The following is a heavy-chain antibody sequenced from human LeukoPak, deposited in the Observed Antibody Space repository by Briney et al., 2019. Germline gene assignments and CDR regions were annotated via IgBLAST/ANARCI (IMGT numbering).Heavy chain of an antibody. CDR2: ISYDGSNK. CDR1: GFTFSTYA. CDR3: AGDLKYSSGWWGIFDY. D-gene: IGHD6-19*01. J-gene: IGHJ4*02. V-gene: IGHV3-30-3*01. Sequence: GGSLRLSCAASGFTFSTYAMHWVRQAPGKGLEWVAVISYDGSNKYHADSVKGRFTISRDNSKNTLYLQMNSLRAEDTAVYYCAGDLKYSSGWWGIFDYWGQGTLVTVSS.